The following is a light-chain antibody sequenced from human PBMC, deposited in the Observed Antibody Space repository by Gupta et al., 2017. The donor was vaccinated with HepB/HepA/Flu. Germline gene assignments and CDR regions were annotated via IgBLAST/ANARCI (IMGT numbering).Light chain of an antibody. CDR3: QHRIITPFT. Sequence: IKMTQSPSSLSSSVGDKITITCRASQSISTHLNWYQQTPGKAPKLLIYAASNLESGVPSSFRGSGSETDFILTITRRQPEDSATYYCQHRIITPFTFGQGTKVDIK. CDR1: QSISTH. CDR2: AAS. V-gene: IGKV1-39*01. J-gene: IGKJ3*01.